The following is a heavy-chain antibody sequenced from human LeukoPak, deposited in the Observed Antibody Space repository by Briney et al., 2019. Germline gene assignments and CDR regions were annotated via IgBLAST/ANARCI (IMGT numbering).Heavy chain of an antibody. D-gene: IGHD6-13*01. J-gene: IGHJ4*02. CDR1: GFTFSSHW. Sequence: GGSLRLSCAASGFTFSSHWMTWVRQAPGKGPEWVASIDKDGSEQYYVDSVKGRFTISRDNAKNSLSLQVSSLRAEDTAVYYCTRGGATSSWYWFFWGQGTLVTVSS. CDR3: TRGGATSSWYWFF. V-gene: IGHV3-7*01. CDR2: IDKDGSEQ.